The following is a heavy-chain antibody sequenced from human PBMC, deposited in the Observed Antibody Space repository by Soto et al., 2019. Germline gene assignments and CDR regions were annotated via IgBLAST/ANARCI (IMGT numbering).Heavy chain of an antibody. CDR3: PRDLGIATITDPTNRKAWNYLNY. Sequence: PGGTLRLSCAAAGFTFSSYEMNWVRLAPGKGLEWVSYISSSGSTIYYAESVKGRFTISSDNAKNSLYLQMNSLRAEDTAVYYCPRDLGIATITDPTNRKAWNYLNYRDQAPLGTVSS. CDR2: ISSSGSTI. J-gene: IGHJ4*02. V-gene: IGHV3-48*03. D-gene: IGHD6-13*01. CDR1: GFTFSSYE.